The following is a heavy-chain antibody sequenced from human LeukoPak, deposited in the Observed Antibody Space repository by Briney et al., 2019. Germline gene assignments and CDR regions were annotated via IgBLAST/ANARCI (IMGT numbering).Heavy chain of an antibody. CDR3: ARATNDFAGDFDF. D-gene: IGHD5-24*01. J-gene: IGHJ4*02. V-gene: IGHV4-4*07. CDR1: GDFSSSHY. CDR2: VSARGGP. Sequence: SETLSLTCTVSGDFSSSHYWTWIRQSAAKGLEWIGRVSARGGPSYNPSLRSRVTMSLDTSKNQFSLKLTSVTAADTATYFCARATNDFAGDFDFWGQGALVTVSS.